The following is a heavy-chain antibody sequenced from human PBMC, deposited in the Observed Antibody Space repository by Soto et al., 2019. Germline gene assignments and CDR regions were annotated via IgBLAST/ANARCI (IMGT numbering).Heavy chain of an antibody. Sequence: GGSLRLSCAASGFTFSDCGMNWVRQTPGKGLEWVSYISGGGDTIYYADSVKGRFTISRDNAENSLFLQMSGLRDEDAAVYYCARCSRNSCYSYGVDVWGQGTTVTVSS. CDR2: ISGGGDTI. CDR1: GFTFSDCG. V-gene: IGHV3-48*02. CDR3: ARCSRNSCYSYGVDV. D-gene: IGHD2-15*01. J-gene: IGHJ6*02.